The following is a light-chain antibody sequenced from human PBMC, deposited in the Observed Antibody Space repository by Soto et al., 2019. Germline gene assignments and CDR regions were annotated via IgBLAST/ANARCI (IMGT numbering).Light chain of an antibody. CDR1: NIGSKS. J-gene: IGLJ3*02. CDR3: QVWDSSSDLWV. V-gene: IGLV3-21*02. CDR2: DDS. Sequence: SYELTQPPSVSVAPGQTARITCGGTNIGSKSVHWYQQKPRQAPVLVVYDDSDRPSGIPGRFSGSNSGNTATLTISRVEAGDEAYYYCQVWDSSSDLWVFGAGTKLTVL.